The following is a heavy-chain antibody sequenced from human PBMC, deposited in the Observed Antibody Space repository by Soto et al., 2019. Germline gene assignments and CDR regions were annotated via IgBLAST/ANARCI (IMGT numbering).Heavy chain of an antibody. CDR1: GFTFSSYG. J-gene: IGHJ3*02. V-gene: IGHV3-33*01. CDR3: ARRDYDILTGYYMFDAFDI. Sequence: QVQLVESGGGVVQPGRSLRLSCAASGFTFSSYGMHWVRQAPGKGLEWVAVIWYDGSNKYYADSVKGRFTISRDNSKNTLYLKMNSVRAEVTAVYYGARRDYDILTGYYMFDAFDIWGQGTMVTVSS. CDR2: IWYDGSNK. D-gene: IGHD3-9*01.